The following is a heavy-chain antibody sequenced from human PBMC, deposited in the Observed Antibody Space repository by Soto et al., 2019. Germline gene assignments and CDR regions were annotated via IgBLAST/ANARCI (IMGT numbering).Heavy chain of an antibody. Sequence: EVQLVESGGGLVQPGGSLRLSCAASGFTFSSYSMNWVRQAPGKGLEWVSYISSSSSTIYYADSVKVRFTISRDNAKNSLNLQMNSLRAQDTAVYYCARHPERIAEIGRFDPWGQGTLVTVSS. CDR2: ISSSSSTI. J-gene: IGHJ5*02. D-gene: IGHD6-13*01. CDR3: ARHPERIAEIGRFDP. CDR1: GFTFSSYS. V-gene: IGHV3-48*01.